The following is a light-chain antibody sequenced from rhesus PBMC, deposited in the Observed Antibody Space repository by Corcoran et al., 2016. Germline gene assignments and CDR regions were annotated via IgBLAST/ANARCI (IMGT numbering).Light chain of an antibody. CDR1: QDISNY. CDR2: DAS. V-gene: IGKV1-38*01. J-gene: IGKJ1*01. CDR3: QQRNSPPWT. Sequence: DIQLTQSPSSLSASVGDRVTITCLASQDISNYLAWYPQNSGKAPKLLIYDASNLQGWVPSRFSGSGSGTGFTLTISTLQPEDFATYYCQQRNSPPWTFGQGTKVQIK.